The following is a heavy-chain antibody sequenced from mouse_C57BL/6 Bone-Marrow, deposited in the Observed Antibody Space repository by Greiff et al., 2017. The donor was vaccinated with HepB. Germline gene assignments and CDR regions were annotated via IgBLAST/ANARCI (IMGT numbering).Heavy chain of an antibody. CDR3: ARTMVTTRTRLYAMDY. D-gene: IGHD2-2*01. Sequence: VQLKQSGPELVKPGASVKMSCKASGYTFTDYNMHWVKQSHGKSLEWIGYINPNNGGTSYNQKFKGKATLTVNKSSSTAYMELRSLTSEDSAVYYCARTMVTTRTRLYAMDYWGQGTSVTVSS. J-gene: IGHJ4*01. CDR1: GYTFTDYN. V-gene: IGHV1-22*01. CDR2: INPNNGGT.